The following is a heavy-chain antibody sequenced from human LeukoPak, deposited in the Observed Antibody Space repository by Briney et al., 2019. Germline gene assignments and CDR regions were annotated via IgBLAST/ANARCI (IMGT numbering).Heavy chain of an antibody. CDR2: TVGGGDGT. CDR3: STDPPLTGGVYFDY. D-gene: IGHD7-27*01. J-gene: IGHJ4*02. CDR1: GFTFSSTS. V-gene: IGHV3-23*01. Sequence: GGSLRLSCAASGFTFSSTSMSWVRQAPGKGLEWVAVTVGGGDGTYYADSVKGRFTISRDNSNNTLYLQMNSLETEDTAIYYCSTDPPLTGGVYFDYWGQGALVSVSS.